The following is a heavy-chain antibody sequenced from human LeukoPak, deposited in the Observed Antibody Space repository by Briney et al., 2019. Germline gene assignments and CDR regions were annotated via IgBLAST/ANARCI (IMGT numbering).Heavy chain of an antibody. CDR3: AKAGTMVRGVTNYFDY. D-gene: IGHD3-10*01. J-gene: IGHJ4*02. Sequence: GGSLRLSCAASGFTFSSYAMSWVRQAPGKGLEWVSAISGSGVTTYYADFVKGRFTISRDNSKNTLYLQMNSLRAEDTAVYYCAKAGTMVRGVTNYFDYWGQGTLVTVSS. V-gene: IGHV3-23*01. CDR1: GFTFSSYA. CDR2: ISGSGVTT.